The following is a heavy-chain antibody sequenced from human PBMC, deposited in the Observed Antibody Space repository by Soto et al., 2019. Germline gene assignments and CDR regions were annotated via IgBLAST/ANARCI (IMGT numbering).Heavy chain of an antibody. CDR1: SGSISSSNW. CDR2: IYHSGST. V-gene: IGHV4-4*02. CDR3: ARQLRSGWYIDY. D-gene: IGHD6-19*01. J-gene: IGHJ4*02. Sequence: SETLSLTCAVSSGSISSSNWWSWVRQPPGKGLEWIGEIYHSGSTNYNPSLKSRVTISVDKSKNQFSLKLSSVTAADTAVYYCARQLRSGWYIDYWGQGTLVTVSS.